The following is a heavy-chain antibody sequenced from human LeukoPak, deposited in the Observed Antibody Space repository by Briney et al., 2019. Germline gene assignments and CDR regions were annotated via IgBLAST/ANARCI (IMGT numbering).Heavy chain of an antibody. CDR3: LSNLTELGAFDI. CDR2: ISGSGGST. V-gene: IGHV3-23*01. D-gene: IGHD7-27*01. J-gene: IGHJ3*02. Sequence: TGGSLRLSCAASGFTFSSYAMSWVRQAPGKGLEWVSAISGSGGSTYYADSVKGRFTISRDNSKNTLYLQMNSLRAEDTAVYYCLSNLTELGAFDIWGQGTMVTVSS. CDR1: GFTFSSYA.